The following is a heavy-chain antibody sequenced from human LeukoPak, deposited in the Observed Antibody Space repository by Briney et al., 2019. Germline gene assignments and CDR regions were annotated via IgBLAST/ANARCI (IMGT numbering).Heavy chain of an antibody. CDR2: IYTSGST. J-gene: IGHJ4*02. D-gene: IGHD2-21*01. V-gene: IGHV4-4*07. Sequence: PSETLSLTCTVSGGSISSYYWSCIRRPAGKGLQWLGRIYTSGSTNYNPSLKSRVTMSVDTSKNQFSLKLSSVTAADTAMYYCARLNPVSGSYYYFDYWGQGTLVTVSS. CDR3: ARLNPVSGSYYYFDY. CDR1: GGSISSYY.